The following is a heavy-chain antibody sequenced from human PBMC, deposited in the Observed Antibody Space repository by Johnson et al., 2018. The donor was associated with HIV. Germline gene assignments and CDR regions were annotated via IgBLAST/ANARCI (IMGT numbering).Heavy chain of an antibody. J-gene: IGHJ3*02. V-gene: IGHV3-20*04. CDR2: INWNGGNT. D-gene: IGHD6-13*01. CDR3: AKDQGYSSSPVEAFDI. Sequence: VQLVESGGGVVQPGRSLRLSCAASGFTFDDYGMSWVRQAPGKGLEWVSSINWNGGNTRYADSVKGRFRISRDNSKNTLYLQMNSLRAEDTAVYYCAKDQGYSSSPVEAFDIWGQGTMVTVSS. CDR1: GFTFDDYG.